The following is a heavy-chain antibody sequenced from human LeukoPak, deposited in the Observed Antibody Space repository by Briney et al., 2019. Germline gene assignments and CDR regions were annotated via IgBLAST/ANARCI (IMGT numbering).Heavy chain of an antibody. CDR1: GFTFSSYA. CDR2: FSGGGGGT. J-gene: IGHJ4*02. V-gene: IGHV3-23*01. Sequence: GGALRLSCAASGFTFSSYAMSWVRQAPGKGPEWVSDFSGGGGGTYYADSVKGRFTVSRDNSKNTLYLQMISLRAEDTAVYYCAKRGHYDSSGSYAPFDYWGQGTLVTVSS. CDR3: AKRGHYDSSGSYAPFDY. D-gene: IGHD3-22*01.